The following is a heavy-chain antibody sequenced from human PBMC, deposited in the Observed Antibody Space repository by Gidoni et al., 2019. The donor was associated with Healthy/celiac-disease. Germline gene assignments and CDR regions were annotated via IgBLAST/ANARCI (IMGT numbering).Heavy chain of an antibody. D-gene: IGHD6-13*01. Sequence: QVQLQQWGAGLLKPSETLSLTCAVYGGSFSGYYWSWIRQPPGKGLEWIGEINHSGSTNYNPSLKSRVTISVDTSKNQFSLKLSSVTAADTAVYYCARYHSWPGRWFDPWGQGTLVTVSS. CDR2: INHSGST. J-gene: IGHJ5*02. V-gene: IGHV4-34*01. CDR3: ARYHSWPGRWFDP. CDR1: GGSFSGYY.